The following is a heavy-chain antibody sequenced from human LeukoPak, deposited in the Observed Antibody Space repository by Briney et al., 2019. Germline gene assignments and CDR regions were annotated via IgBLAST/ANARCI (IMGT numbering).Heavy chain of an antibody. J-gene: IGHJ4*02. CDR2: IYYSGST. CDR3: ASGVLLGYCSSTSCPHYFDY. D-gene: IGHD2-2*01. Sequence: SETLSLTCTVSGGSISSYYWSWIRQPPGKGLEWIGYIYYSGSTNYNPSLKSRVTISVDTSKNQFSLKLSSVTAADTAVYHCASGVLLGYCSSTSCPHYFDYWGQGTLVTVSS. V-gene: IGHV4-59*01. CDR1: GGSISSYY.